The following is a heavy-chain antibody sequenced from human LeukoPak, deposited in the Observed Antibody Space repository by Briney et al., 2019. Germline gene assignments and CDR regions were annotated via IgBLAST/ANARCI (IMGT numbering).Heavy chain of an antibody. CDR1: GGSFSGYY. D-gene: IGHD5-12*01. Sequence: SETLSLTCAVYGGSFSGYYWSWIRQPPGKGLEWIGEINHSGSTNYNPSLKSRVTISVDTSKNQFSLKLSSVTAADTAVYYCARSLGSGYDPPWFDPWGQGTLVTVSS. J-gene: IGHJ5*02. CDR3: ARSLGSGYDPPWFDP. CDR2: INHSGST. V-gene: IGHV4-34*01.